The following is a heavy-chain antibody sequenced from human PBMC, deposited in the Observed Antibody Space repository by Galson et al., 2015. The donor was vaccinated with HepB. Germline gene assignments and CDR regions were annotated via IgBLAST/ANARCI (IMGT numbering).Heavy chain of an antibody. J-gene: IGHJ6*02. Sequence: SLRLSCAASGFTFSSYGTHWVRQAPGKGLEWVAVISYDGSNKCYADSVKGRFTISRDNSKNTLYLQMNSLRAEDTTVYYCAKDLPHYDFWSGDESYYYGMDVWGQGTTVTVSS. V-gene: IGHV3-30*18. CDR3: AKDLPHYDFWSGDESYYYGMDV. CDR2: ISYDGSNK. CDR1: GFTFSSYG. D-gene: IGHD3-3*01.